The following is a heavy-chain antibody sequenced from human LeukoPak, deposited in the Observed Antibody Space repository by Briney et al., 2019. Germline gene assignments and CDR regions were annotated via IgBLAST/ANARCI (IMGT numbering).Heavy chain of an antibody. V-gene: IGHV4-4*09. CDR1: GDSVSGYY. D-gene: IGHD3-22*01. CDR3: ARGLRDEERHYGYYHMDV. J-gene: IGHJ6*03. CDR2: FYTSANT. Sequence: KPSETLSLTCTVSGDSVSGYYGSWIRQPPGKGLEWIGYFYTSANTNYNPSLKSRVTMSVDTSKNQFSLKLSSVTAADTAVYYCARGLRDEERHYGYYHMDVWGKGTTVTVSS.